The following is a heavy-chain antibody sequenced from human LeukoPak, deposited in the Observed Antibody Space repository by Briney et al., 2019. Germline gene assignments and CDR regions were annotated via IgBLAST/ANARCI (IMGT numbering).Heavy chain of an antibody. D-gene: IGHD2-2*01. CDR2: IYTSGST. Sequence: PSQTLSLTCTVSGGSISSGSYYWSWIRQPAGKGLEWIGRIYTSGSTNYNPSLKSRVTISVDTSKYQFSLKLSSVTAADTAVYYCAAEGVVVPAAMYYWGQGTLVTVSS. CDR1: GGSISSGSYY. CDR3: AAEGVVVPAAMYY. V-gene: IGHV4-61*02. J-gene: IGHJ4*02.